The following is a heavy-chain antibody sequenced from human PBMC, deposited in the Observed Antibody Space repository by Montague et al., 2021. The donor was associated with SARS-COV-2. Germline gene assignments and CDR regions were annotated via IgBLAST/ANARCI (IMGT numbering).Heavy chain of an antibody. V-gene: IGHV3-23*01. Sequence: SLRLSCAASGFTFSRYAMSWVRQAPGKGLDWVSTISGNGGSTYYADSVKGRFTISRDNSKNTLYLQMNSLRVEDTAVYYCAKGSWPDYRGQGTLVTVSS. CDR3: AKGSWPDY. CDR2: ISGNGGST. CDR1: GFTFSRYA. J-gene: IGHJ4*02.